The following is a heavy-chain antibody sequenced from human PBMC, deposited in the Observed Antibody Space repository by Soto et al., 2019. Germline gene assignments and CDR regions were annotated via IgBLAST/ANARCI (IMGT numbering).Heavy chain of an antibody. CDR3: ARVDAGRDYDFWSGSIAYGMDV. D-gene: IGHD3-3*01. CDR2: IIPIFGTA. J-gene: IGHJ6*02. CDR1: GGTFSSYA. Sequence: ASVKVSCKASGGTFSSYAISWVRQAPGQGLEWMGGIIPIFGTANYAQKFQGRVTITADESTSTAYMELSSLRSEDTAVYYCARVDAGRDYDFWSGSIAYGMDVWGQGTTVTVSS. V-gene: IGHV1-69*13.